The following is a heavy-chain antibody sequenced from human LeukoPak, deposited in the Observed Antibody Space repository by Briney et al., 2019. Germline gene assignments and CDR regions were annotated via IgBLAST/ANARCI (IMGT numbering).Heavy chain of an antibody. D-gene: IGHD2-21*02. Sequence: GGSVRLSCAASGFTFSGHWMYWVRQAPGKGLVWVSRIDSDGSSTTYADSVKGRFTISRDNAKNTLSLQMNSLRAEDTAVYYCTRAGRDWENDYWGQGTLVTVSS. CDR2: IDSDGSST. CDR1: GFTFSGHW. V-gene: IGHV3-74*03. J-gene: IGHJ4*02. CDR3: TRAGRDWENDY.